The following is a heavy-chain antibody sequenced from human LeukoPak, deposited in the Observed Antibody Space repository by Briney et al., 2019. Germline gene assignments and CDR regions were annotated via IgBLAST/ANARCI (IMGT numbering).Heavy chain of an antibody. CDR2: IYYSGST. CDR3: AREYSGSYQGLFDY. V-gene: IGHV4-59*01. D-gene: IGHD1-26*01. CDR1: GGSISSYY. J-gene: IGHJ4*02. Sequence: SETLSLTCTVSGGSISSYYWSWIRQPPGKGLEWIGYIYYSGSTNYNPSLKSRVTISVDTSKNQFSLKLSSVTAADTAVYYCAREYSGSYQGLFDYWGQGTLVTVSS.